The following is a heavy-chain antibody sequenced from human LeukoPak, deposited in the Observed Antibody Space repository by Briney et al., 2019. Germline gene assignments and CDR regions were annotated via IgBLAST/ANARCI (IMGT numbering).Heavy chain of an antibody. J-gene: IGHJ1*01. Sequence: ASVKVCCKGSGGTFSSYAISWVRQAPGQGLGWMGGGFPISGTANDAQKFQGTVTITADKSTSTAYMELSSLRSEHTAVYSCARDGYDTSGGYFHHWGQGTLITVSS. CDR2: GFPISGTA. CDR3: ARDGYDTSGGYFHH. V-gene: IGHV1-69*06. D-gene: IGHD3-22*01. CDR1: GGTFSSYA.